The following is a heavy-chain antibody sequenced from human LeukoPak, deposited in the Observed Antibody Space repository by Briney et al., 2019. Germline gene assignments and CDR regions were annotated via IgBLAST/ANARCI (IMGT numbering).Heavy chain of an antibody. D-gene: IGHD4-17*01. CDR3: ARAYDYGAIDY. V-gene: IGHV3-11*01. CDR1: GFTFSDYY. CDR2: ISSSGSTI. J-gene: IGHJ4*02. Sequence: GGSLRLSCAASGFTFSDYYMSWIRQAPGKGLEWVSYISSSGSTIYYADSVKGRFTISRDNAKNPLYLQMNSLRAEDTAVYYCARAYDYGAIDYWGQGTLVTVSS.